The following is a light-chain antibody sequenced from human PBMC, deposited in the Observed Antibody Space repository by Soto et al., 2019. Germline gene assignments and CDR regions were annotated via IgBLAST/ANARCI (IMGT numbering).Light chain of an antibody. CDR1: QGISSY. V-gene: IGKV1-9*01. CDR3: QQLNSYPIT. CDR2: AAS. J-gene: IGKJ5*01. Sequence: DIQLTQSPSFLSASVGDRVTITCRASQGISSYLAWYQQKPGKAPKLLIYAASTLQSGVPSRFSGSGSGREFTLTISSLQPEDFAADYCQQLNSYPITFGQGTRLEIK.